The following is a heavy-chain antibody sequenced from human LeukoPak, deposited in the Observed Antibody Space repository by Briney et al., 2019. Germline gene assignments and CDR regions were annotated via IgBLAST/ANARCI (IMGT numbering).Heavy chain of an antibody. CDR1: GFPFIEYS. D-gene: IGHD1-1*01. J-gene: IGHJ4*02. CDR3: ARDHNYAFDN. V-gene: IGHV3-48*01. CDR2: MGIDSGNT. Sequence: GGSLRLSCTASGFPFIEYSMNWVRQAPGKGLEWISYMGIDSGNTKYADSVRGRFTISADKAKNSLYLQMNSLRVEDTAVYYCARDHNYAFDNWAREPWSPSPQ.